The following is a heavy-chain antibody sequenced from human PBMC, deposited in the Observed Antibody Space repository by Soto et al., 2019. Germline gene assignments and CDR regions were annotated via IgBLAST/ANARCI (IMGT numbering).Heavy chain of an antibody. V-gene: IGHV3-9*01. J-gene: IGHJ5*02. CDR1: GFTFDDFA. Sequence: EVQLVESGGGLVQPGRSLRLSCAVSGFTFDDFAEHWVRQAPGKGLEWVSGINWNSGSLAYADSVKGRFTISRDNAKNSLYLHLNSLRAEDTAFYYCAKAPNLVTHWFDPWGQGTLVTVSS. D-gene: IGHD3-9*01. CDR3: AKAPNLVTHWFDP. CDR2: INWNSGSL.